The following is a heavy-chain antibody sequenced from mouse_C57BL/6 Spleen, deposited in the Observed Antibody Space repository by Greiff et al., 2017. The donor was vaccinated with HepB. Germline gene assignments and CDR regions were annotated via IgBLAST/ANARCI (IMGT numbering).Heavy chain of an antibody. CDR3: ARTPYGSYAMDY. D-gene: IGHD1-1*02. CDR1: GYTFTDYY. CDR2: IYPGSGNT. V-gene: IGHV1-76*01. Sequence: VQLQQSGAELVRPGASVKLSCKASGYTFTDYYINWVKQRPGQGLEWIARIYPGSGNTYYNEKFKGKATLTAEKSSSTAYMQLSSLTSEDSAVYFCARTPYGSYAMDYWGQGTSVTVSS. J-gene: IGHJ4*01.